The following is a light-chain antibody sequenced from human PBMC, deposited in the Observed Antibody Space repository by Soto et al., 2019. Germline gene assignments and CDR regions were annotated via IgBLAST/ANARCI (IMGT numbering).Light chain of an antibody. CDR1: SSDFGGYNY. Sequence: QSVLTQPASVSGSPGQSITISCTGTSSDFGGYNYVSWYQQHPGKAPKFMIYDVSNRPSGVSNRFSGSKSGNTASLTISGLQAEDEADYYCSSYTTSNTRQIVVGTGTKLTVL. CDR3: SSYTTSNTRQIV. V-gene: IGLV2-14*01. J-gene: IGLJ1*01. CDR2: DVS.